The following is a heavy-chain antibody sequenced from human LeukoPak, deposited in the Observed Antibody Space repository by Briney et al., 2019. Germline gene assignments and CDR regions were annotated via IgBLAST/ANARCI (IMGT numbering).Heavy chain of an antibody. CDR1: GFPFSSYA. V-gene: IGHV3-23*01. D-gene: IGHD1-1*01. J-gene: IGHJ4*02. Sequence: GGSLRLSCAASGFPFSSYAMSWVRQSPGKGLEWVSAISGGNGNTYYAYYADSVRGRFTISRDSPKNTLYLQMNSLRAEDTAVYYCAKGKLDPFDYWGQGTLVTVSS. CDR2: ISGGNGNTYYA. CDR3: AKGKLDPFDY.